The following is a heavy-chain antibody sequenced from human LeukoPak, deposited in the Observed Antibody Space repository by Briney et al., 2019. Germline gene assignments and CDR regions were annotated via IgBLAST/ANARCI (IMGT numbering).Heavy chain of an antibody. CDR2: ISSSSSYI. Sequence: GGSLRLSCAASGFTFSSYSMNWVRQAPGKGLEWVSSISSSSSYIYYADSVKGRFTISRDNAKNSLYLQMNSLRAEDTAVYYCARASRVTTRLDAFDIWGQGTMVTVSS. CDR3: ARASRVTTRLDAFDI. D-gene: IGHD2-21*02. J-gene: IGHJ3*02. V-gene: IGHV3-21*01. CDR1: GFTFSSYS.